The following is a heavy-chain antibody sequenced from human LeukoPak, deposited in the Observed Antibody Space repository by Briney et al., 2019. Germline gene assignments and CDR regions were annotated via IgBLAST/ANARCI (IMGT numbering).Heavy chain of an antibody. CDR2: INWNGGST. CDR3: ARAKPTPVQLNYYYYYGMDV. J-gene: IGHJ6*02. Sequence: GGSLRLSCAASGFTFDDYGMSWVRQAPGKGLEWVSGINWNGGSTGYADSVKGRFTISRDNAKNSLYLQMNSLRAEDTALYYCARAKPTPVQLNYYYYYGMDVWGQGTTVTVSS. D-gene: IGHD1-1*01. V-gene: IGHV3-20*04. CDR1: GFTFDDYG.